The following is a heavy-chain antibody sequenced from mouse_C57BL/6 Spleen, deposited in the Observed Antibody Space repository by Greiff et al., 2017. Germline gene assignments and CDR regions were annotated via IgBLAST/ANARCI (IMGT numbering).Heavy chain of an antibody. J-gene: IGHJ2*01. CDR3: TTDSNYYFDY. Sequence: VQLQQSGAELVRPGASVKLSCTASGFNIKDYYMHWVKQRPEQGLEWIGWIDPENGDTEYASKFQGKATITADTSSTTAYLQLSSLTSEDTAVYYCTTDSNYYFDYWGQGTTLTVSS. CDR1: GFNIKDYY. D-gene: IGHD2-5*01. V-gene: IGHV14-4*01. CDR2: IDPENGDT.